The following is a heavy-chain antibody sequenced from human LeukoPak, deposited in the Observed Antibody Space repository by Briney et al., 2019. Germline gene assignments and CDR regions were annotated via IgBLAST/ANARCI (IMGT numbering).Heavy chain of an antibody. V-gene: IGHV4-30-2*01. CDR1: GGSISSGGYS. J-gene: IGHJ4*02. Sequence: SETLSLTCAVSGGSISSGGYSWSWIRQPPGKGLEWIGYIYQSGSTYYNPSLKSRATISIDRSKNQFSLKLNSVTAADTAVYYCARGGLGSQSVYWGQGTLVTVSS. CDR3: ARGGLGSQSVY. D-gene: IGHD1-26*01. CDR2: IYQSGST.